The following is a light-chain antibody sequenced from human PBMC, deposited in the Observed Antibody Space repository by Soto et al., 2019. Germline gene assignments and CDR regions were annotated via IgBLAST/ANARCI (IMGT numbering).Light chain of an antibody. V-gene: IGKV3-20*01. CDR3: QQCGSSPIT. CDR1: QRVSSSY. Sequence: EIVLTPSPGTLSLSPCEIATLSFRASQRVSSSYLAWYQQRRGQAPRLLIYGASSRATGIPDRFSGSGSGTDFTLTISRLEPEDFAVYYCQQCGSSPITFGQGTRLEIK. J-gene: IGKJ5*01. CDR2: GAS.